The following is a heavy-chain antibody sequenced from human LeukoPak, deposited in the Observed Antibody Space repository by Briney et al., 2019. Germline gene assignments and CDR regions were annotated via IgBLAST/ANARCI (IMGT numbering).Heavy chain of an antibody. CDR2: IYTSGST. D-gene: IGHD2-15*01. Sequence: PSETLSLTCTVSGGSISTFYWTWIRQPAGKGLEWIGRIYTSGSTNYNPSLKSRVTMSVDTSKNQFSLKLSSVTAADTAVYYCAREVVVAAAYNWFDPWGQGTLVTVSS. CDR3: AREVVVAAAYNWFDP. J-gene: IGHJ5*02. V-gene: IGHV4-4*07. CDR1: GGSISTFY.